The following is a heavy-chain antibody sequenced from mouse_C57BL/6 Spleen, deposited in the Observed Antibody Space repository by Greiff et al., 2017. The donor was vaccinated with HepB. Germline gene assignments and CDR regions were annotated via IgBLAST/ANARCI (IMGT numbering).Heavy chain of an antibody. CDR3: ARDYDYGFAY. Sequence: QVQLKQSGAELVKPGASVKMSCKASGYTFTSYWITWVKQRHGQGLEWIGDIYPGSGSTNYNEKFKSKATLTVDTSSSTAYMQLSSLTSEDSAVYYCARDYDYGFAYWGQGTLVTVSA. V-gene: IGHV1-55*01. J-gene: IGHJ3*01. CDR1: GYTFTSYW. CDR2: IYPGSGST. D-gene: IGHD2-4*01.